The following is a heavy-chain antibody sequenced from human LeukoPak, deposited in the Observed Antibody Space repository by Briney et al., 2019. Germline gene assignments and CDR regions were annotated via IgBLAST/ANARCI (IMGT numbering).Heavy chain of an antibody. V-gene: IGHV1-69*13. CDR3: ARGYYDILTGYYMEAAKYYYYGMDV. CDR2: IIPIFGTA. J-gene: IGHJ6*02. D-gene: IGHD3-9*01. Sequence: ASVKVSCKASGYTFTSYYMHWVRQAPGQGLEWMGGIIPIFGTANYAQKFQGRVTITADESTSTAYMELSSLRSEDTAVYYCARGYYDILTGYYMEAAKYYYYGMDVWGQGTTVTVSS. CDR1: GYTFTSYY.